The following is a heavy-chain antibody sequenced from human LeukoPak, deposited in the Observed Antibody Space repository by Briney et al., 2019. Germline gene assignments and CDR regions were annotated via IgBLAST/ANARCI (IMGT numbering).Heavy chain of an antibody. J-gene: IGHJ4*02. CDR1: GASISSYY. CDR2: IYYSGST. V-gene: IGHV4-59*01. Sequence: SETLSLTCTVSGASISSYYWGWIRQPPGKGLEWIGYIYYSGSTSYNPSLKSRVTISVDTSKNQFSLKLSSVTAADTAVYYCARDRDYYDSSMDYWGQGTLVTVSS. CDR3: ARDRDYYDSSMDY. D-gene: IGHD3-22*01.